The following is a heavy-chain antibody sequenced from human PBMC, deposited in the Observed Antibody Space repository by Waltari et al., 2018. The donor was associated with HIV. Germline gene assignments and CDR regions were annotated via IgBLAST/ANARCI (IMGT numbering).Heavy chain of an antibody. CDR1: GYTFTGYY. Sequence: QVQLVQSGAEVKRPGASVKVSCKASGYTFTGYYIQWVRQAPGQGLEWMGRINPKRGGTNYAQKFQGRGTMTRDTSIGTAYMELRSLRSDDTAVYYCAGMYYDCLTGYLNWFDPWGQGTLVTVSS. CDR3: AGMYYDCLTGYLNWFDP. CDR2: INPKRGGT. D-gene: IGHD3-9*01. J-gene: IGHJ5*02. V-gene: IGHV1-2*06.